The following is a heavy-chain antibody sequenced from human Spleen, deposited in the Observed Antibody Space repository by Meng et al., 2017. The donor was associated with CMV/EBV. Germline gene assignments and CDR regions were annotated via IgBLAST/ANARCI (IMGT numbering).Heavy chain of an antibody. V-gene: IGHV3-53*01. CDR2: IYSGGST. CDR3: ARVITGTKGYFFYYYGMDV. Sequence: GESLKISCAASGFTVSSYYMSWVRQAPGKGLEWVSVIYSGGSTYYADSVKGRFTISRDNSINTLYLQMNTLRAEDTAVYYCARVITGTKGYFFYYYGMDVWGQGTTVTVSS. CDR1: GFTVSSYY. J-gene: IGHJ6*02. D-gene: IGHD1-20*01.